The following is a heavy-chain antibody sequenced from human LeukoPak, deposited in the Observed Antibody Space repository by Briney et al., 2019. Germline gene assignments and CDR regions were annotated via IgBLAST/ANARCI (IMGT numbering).Heavy chain of an antibody. D-gene: IGHD6-13*01. CDR2: IYSGGTT. Sequence: PGGSLRLSCATPGFPFSSDYMNWVPQAPGKGLEGVSVIYSGGTTFYADSVRGRFTISRDNSKNTQYLQMNSLRAEDTAMYYCARASTIGAAGLFNFWGQGTLVTVSS. V-gene: IGHV3-53*01. CDR1: GFPFSSDY. J-gene: IGHJ4*02. CDR3: ARASTIGAAGLFNF.